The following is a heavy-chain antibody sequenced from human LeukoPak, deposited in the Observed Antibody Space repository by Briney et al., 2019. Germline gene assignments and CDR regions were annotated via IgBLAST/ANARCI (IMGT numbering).Heavy chain of an antibody. D-gene: IGHD2-2*01. Sequence: SVKVSCKPSRGTFRSYAISWVRQAPGQGLEWMGGIVPIFGTANYAQKLQGRVTITADESTSTAYMELSSLRSEDTAVYYCASGGGNCSSTSCYLPTSYWGQGTLVTVSS. V-gene: IGHV1-69*13. CDR2: IVPIFGTA. CDR1: RGTFRSYA. J-gene: IGHJ4*02. CDR3: ASGGGNCSSTSCYLPTSY.